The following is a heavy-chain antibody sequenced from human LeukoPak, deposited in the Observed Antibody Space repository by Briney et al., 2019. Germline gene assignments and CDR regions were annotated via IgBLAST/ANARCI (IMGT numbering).Heavy chain of an antibody. D-gene: IGHD6-19*01. CDR1: GGSISGGSYY. CDR2: IYTSGST. CDR3: ARERWLGYYYYYMDV. J-gene: IGHJ6*03. Sequence: PSETLSLTCTVSGGSISGGSYYWSWIRQPAGKGLEWIGRIYTSGSTNYNPSLKSRVTISVDTSKNQFSLKLSSVTAADTAVYYCARERWLGYYYYYMDVWGKGTTVTVSS. V-gene: IGHV4-61*02.